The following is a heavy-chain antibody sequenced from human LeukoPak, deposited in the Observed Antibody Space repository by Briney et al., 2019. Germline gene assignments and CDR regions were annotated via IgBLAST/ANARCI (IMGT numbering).Heavy chain of an antibody. CDR2: ISAYNGNT. CDR3: ARDGYCSSTSCYGRGLGD. D-gene: IGHD2-2*01. CDR1: GYTFTSYG. J-gene: IGHJ4*02. Sequence: GASVKVSCKASGYTFTSYGISWVRQAPGQGLEWMGWISAYNGNTNYAQKLQGRVTMTTDTSTSTAYMELRSLRSDDTAVYYCARDGYCSSTSCYGRGLGDWGQGTLVTVSS. V-gene: IGHV1-18*01.